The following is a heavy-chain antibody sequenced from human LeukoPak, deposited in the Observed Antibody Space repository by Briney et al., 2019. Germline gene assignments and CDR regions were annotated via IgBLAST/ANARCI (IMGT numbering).Heavy chain of an antibody. CDR2: ISGSGGST. CDR1: GFTFSSYA. CDR3: ATPHDGYNHADAFDI. J-gene: IGHJ3*02. V-gene: IGHV3-23*01. Sequence: GGSLRLPCAASGFTFSSYAMSWVRQTPGKGLEWVSAISGSGGSTYYADSVKGRFTISRDNSKNTLYLQMNSLRAEDTAVYYCATPHDGYNHADAFDIWGQGTMVTVSS. D-gene: IGHD5-24*01.